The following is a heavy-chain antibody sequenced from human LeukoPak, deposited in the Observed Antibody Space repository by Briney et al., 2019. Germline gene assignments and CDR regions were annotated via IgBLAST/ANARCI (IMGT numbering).Heavy chain of an antibody. Sequence: GASVKVSCKASGDTFSNYAISWVRQAPGLGLEWMGGIIPIFGTANYAQKFQGRVTITADESTSTAYMELSSLRSEDTAVYYCARVGSSGRDAFDIWGQGTMVTVSS. D-gene: IGHD6-19*01. V-gene: IGHV1-69*13. CDR3: ARVGSSGRDAFDI. CDR1: GDTFSNYA. J-gene: IGHJ3*02. CDR2: IIPIFGTA.